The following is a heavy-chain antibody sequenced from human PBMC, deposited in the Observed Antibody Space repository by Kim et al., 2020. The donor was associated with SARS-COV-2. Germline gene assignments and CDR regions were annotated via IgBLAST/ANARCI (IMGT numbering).Heavy chain of an antibody. V-gene: IGHV2-5*02. CDR2: IYWDDDK. Sequence: QGKDLEWVTIIYWDDDKRFSPSLKSRLTITKDTAKSQVVLTMANMDAVDTATYYCSYCRYCSSTALRYWGQGTLVTVSS. CDR3: SYCRYCSSTALRY. D-gene: IGHD2-2*01. J-gene: IGHJ4*02.